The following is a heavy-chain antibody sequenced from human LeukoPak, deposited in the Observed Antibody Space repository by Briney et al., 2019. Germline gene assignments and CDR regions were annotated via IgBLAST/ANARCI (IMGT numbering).Heavy chain of an antibody. V-gene: IGHV1-69*13. D-gene: IGHD2-21*01. J-gene: IGHJ1*01. CDR1: GGTFSNYA. CDR3: ARDSSEFRSLIPH. CDR2: IIPIFGTA. Sequence: ASVKVSCKASGGTFSNYAISWVRQAPGQGLEWVGGIIPIFGTAKYAQKFQGRVTITADESTSTAYMELSSLRSEDTAVYYCARDSSEFRSLIPHWGQGTLVTVSS.